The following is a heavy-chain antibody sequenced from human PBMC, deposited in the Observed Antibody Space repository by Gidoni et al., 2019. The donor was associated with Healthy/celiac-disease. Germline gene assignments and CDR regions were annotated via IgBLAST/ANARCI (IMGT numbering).Heavy chain of an antibody. CDR3: ARPSLTTVIDY. D-gene: IGHD4-17*01. J-gene: IGHJ4*02. CDR2: TYPGDSDT. CDR1: GYSFTSYW. Sequence: EVQLVPSAAEVKEPGASLKISCTGSGYSFTSYWIGWVRQMPGKGLEWRGITYPGDSDTRYSPSFQGQVTISADKSISTAYLKWSSLKASDTAMYYWARPSLTTVIDYWGQGTLVTVSS. V-gene: IGHV5-51*01.